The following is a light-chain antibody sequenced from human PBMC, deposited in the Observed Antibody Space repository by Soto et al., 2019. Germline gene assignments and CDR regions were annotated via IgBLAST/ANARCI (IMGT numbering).Light chain of an antibody. J-gene: IGKJ1*01. CDR2: GAS. CDR3: QQYNNWWT. V-gene: IGKV3D-15*01. CDR1: ESIANN. Sequence: EIVLTQSPATLSVSPGEGATLSCRASESIANNLAWYQQRPGQAPRLLIYGASTRATGIPARFSGSGSGTEFTLTISSLQSEDFAVYYCQQYNNWWTFGQGTKVDIK.